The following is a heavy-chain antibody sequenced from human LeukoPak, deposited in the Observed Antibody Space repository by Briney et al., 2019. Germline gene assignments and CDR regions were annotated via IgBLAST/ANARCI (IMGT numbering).Heavy chain of an antibody. CDR1: GYTFTSYG. Sequence: ASVKVSCKASGYTFTSYGISWVRQAPGQGLEWMGWISAYNGNTNYAQKLQGRVTMTTDTSTSTAYTELRSLRSDDTAVYYCARDRGIAVAATGYWGQGTLVTVSS. D-gene: IGHD6-19*01. J-gene: IGHJ4*02. CDR3: ARDRGIAVAATGY. V-gene: IGHV1-18*01. CDR2: ISAYNGNT.